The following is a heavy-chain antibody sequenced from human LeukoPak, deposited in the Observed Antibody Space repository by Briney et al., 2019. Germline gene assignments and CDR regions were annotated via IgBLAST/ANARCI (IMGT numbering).Heavy chain of an antibody. CDR1: GGSISSYY. V-gene: IGHV4-59*01. CDR2: IYYSGST. CDR3: ARDYYDSSGYYESYWYFGL. D-gene: IGHD3-22*01. Sequence: SETLSLTCTVSGGSISSYYWSWIRQPPGKGLEWIGYIYYSGSTNYNPSLKSRVTISVDTSKNQFSLKLSSVTAADTAVYYCARDYYDSSGYYESYWYFGLWGRGTLVTVSS. J-gene: IGHJ2*01.